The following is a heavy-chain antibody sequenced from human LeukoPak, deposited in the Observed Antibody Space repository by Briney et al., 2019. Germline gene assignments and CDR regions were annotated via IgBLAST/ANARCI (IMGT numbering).Heavy chain of an antibody. CDR2: FDPEDGET. CDR3: ATHGEQWLVRRLVGYFDL. J-gene: IGHJ2*01. CDR1: GYTLTELS. D-gene: IGHD6-19*01. Sequence: ASVKVSCKVSGYTLTELSMHWVRQAPGKGLEWMGGFDPEDGETIYAQKFQGRVTMTEDTSTDTAYMELSSLRSEDTAVYYCATHGEQWLVRRLVGYFDLWGRGTLVTVSS. V-gene: IGHV1-24*01.